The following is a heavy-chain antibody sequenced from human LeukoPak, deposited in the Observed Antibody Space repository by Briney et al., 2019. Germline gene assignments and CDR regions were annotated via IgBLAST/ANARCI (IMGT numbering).Heavy chain of an antibody. CDR1: GFTFSSYG. J-gene: IGHJ4*02. Sequence: GGSLRLSCAASGFTFSSYGMSWVRQAPGKGLEWVSAISGSGGSTYYADSVKGRFTISRDNSKNTLYLQMNSLRAEDTAVYYCAKGRSRITMVRCFDYWGQGTLVTVSS. CDR3: AKGRSRITMVRCFDY. D-gene: IGHD3-10*01. CDR2: ISGSGGST. V-gene: IGHV3-23*01.